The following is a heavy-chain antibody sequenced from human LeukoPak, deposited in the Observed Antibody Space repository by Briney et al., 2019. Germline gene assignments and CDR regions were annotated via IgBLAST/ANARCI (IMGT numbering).Heavy chain of an antibody. J-gene: IGHJ4*02. Sequence: GGSLRLSCAASGFTFSTYAMSWVRQAPGKGLEWVSAISSSGGTTYYADSVKGRFTISRDNSKNTLYMQMHSLRAEDTAVYYCAKALGSIVVTTTDYWCQGTLVTVSS. CDR3: AKALGSIVVTTTDY. CDR1: GFTFSTYA. CDR2: ISSSGGTT. D-gene: IGHD5-12*01. V-gene: IGHV3-23*01.